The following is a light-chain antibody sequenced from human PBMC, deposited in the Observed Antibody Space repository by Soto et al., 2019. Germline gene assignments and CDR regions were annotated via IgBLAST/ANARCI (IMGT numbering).Light chain of an antibody. V-gene: IGLV2-23*02. CDR1: SSDVGSYNL. J-gene: IGLJ7*01. Sequence: QSALTQAASVSGSPGQSITIACTGTSSDVGSYNLVSWYQQHSTKAPKLMIYEVSKRPAGVSNRFSGSKSDKTAYLTISGLQAEDEADYYCCSYAGSSTLAVFGGGTQLTVL. CDR3: CSYAGSSTLAV. CDR2: EVS.